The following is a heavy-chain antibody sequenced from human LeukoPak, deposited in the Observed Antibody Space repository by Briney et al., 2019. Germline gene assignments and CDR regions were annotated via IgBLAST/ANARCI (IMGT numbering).Heavy chain of an antibody. J-gene: IGHJ4*02. V-gene: IGHV3-30*02. Sequence: PGGSLRLSCAASGFTFSSYGMHWVRQAPGKGLEWVAFIRYDGSNKYYADSVKGRFTISRDNSKNTLYLQMNSLRAEDTAVYYCAKDSGLGSTYSSSSYFDYWGQGTLVTVSS. CDR1: GFTFSSYG. CDR2: IRYDGSNK. CDR3: AKDSGLGSTYSSSSYFDY. D-gene: IGHD6-6*01.